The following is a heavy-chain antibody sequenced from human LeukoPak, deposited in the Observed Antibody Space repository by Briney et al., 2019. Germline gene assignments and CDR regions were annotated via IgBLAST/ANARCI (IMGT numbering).Heavy chain of an antibody. CDR3: AKDNTRSLVRGVIIA. Sequence: TGGSLRLSCAASGFTFSSYAMSCVRQAPGKGLEWVSAISGSGGSTYYADSVKGRFTISRDNSKNTLYLQMNSLRAEDTAVYYCAKDNTRSLVRGVIIAWGQGTLVTVSS. D-gene: IGHD3-10*01. CDR1: GFTFSSYA. J-gene: IGHJ5*02. CDR2: ISGSGGST. V-gene: IGHV3-23*01.